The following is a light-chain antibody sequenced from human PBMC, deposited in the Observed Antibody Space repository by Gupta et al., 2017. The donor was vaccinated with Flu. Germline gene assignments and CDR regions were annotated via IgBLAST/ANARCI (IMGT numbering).Light chain of an antibody. CDR2: DAF. CDR3: QQYVGSPPRT. V-gene: IGKV3D-20*01. CDR1: QSFSSNL. Sequence: EVVLTQSPATLSLSPGERATLSCGASQSFSSNLLAWYQQKPGLAPRLIIYDAFNRTAGTPDRFSGSVSGTDFTLTISRLEPEDFAVYYCQQYVGSPPRTFGQGTKLEI. J-gene: IGKJ2*01.